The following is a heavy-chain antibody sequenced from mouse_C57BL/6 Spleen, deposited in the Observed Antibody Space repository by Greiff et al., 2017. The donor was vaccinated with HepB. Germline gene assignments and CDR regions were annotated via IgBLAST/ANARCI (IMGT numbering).Heavy chain of an antibody. CDR3: ARSLRKAPVVEGY. J-gene: IGHJ2*01. D-gene: IGHD1-1*01. CDR2: IDPSDSYT. V-gene: IGHV1-50*01. Sequence: QVQLQQPGAELVKPGASVKLSCKASGYTFTSYWMQWAKQRPGQGLEWIGEIDPSDSYTNYNQKFKGKATLTVDTSSSTAYMQLSSLTSEDSAVYYCARSLRKAPVVEGYWGQGTTLTVSS. CDR1: GYTFTSYW.